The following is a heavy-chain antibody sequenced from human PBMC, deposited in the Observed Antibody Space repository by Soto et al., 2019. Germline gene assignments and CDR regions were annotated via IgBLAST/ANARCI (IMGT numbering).Heavy chain of an antibody. CDR1: GFTFSSFS. CDR3: ARDPGGNWFDP. Sequence: EVQLVESGGGLVKPGGSLRLSCAASGFTFSSFSMNWVRQAPGKGLEWVASISSDSTYIYYADSVKGRFTISRDNPKNSLYLQMTSLRTEDTAVYYCARDPGGNWFDPWGQGTLVTVSS. CDR2: ISSDSTYI. V-gene: IGHV3-21*01. J-gene: IGHJ5*02.